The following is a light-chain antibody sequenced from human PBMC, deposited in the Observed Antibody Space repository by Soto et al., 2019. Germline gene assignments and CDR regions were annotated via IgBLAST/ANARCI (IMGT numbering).Light chain of an antibody. Sequence: QSVLTQPPSVSAAPGQKVTISCSESSSNIGGNSVSWYQQLPGTAPKLLIYDDNKRPSGIPDRFSGSKSGTSATLGITGFQTGDEADYYCGSWDSSLSAYVFGPGTRSPS. CDR3: GSWDSSLSAYV. V-gene: IGLV1-51*01. CDR2: DDN. CDR1: SSNIGGNS. J-gene: IGLJ1*01.